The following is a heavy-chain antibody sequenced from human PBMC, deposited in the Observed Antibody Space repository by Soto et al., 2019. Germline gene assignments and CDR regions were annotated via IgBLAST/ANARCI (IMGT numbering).Heavy chain of an antibody. CDR1: GSSFTSYW. V-gene: IGHV5-51*01. CDR3: ARRIGYYYYGMDV. J-gene: IGHJ6*02. Sequence: EALKITCKGSGSSFTSYWNGWVRQMPGKGLEWMGIIYPGDSDTRSSPSFQGQVTISADKSISTAYLQWSSLKASDTAMYYCARRIGYYYYGMDVWGQGTTVTVSS. CDR2: IYPGDSDT.